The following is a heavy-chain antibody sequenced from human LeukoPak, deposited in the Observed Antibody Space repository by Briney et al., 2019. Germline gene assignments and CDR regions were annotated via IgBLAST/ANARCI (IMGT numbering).Heavy chain of an antibody. CDR1: GFTFGDYA. V-gene: IGHV3-49*03. CDR3: TRDLLLQYSSSSTAFDI. D-gene: IGHD6-6*01. J-gene: IGHJ3*02. CDR2: IRSKAYGGTT. Sequence: GGSLRLSCTASGFTFGDYAMSWFRQAPGKGLEWVGFIRSKAYGGTTEYAASVKGRFTISRDDSKSIAYLQMNSLKTEDTDVYNCTRDLLLQYSSSSTAFDIWGQGTMATVSS.